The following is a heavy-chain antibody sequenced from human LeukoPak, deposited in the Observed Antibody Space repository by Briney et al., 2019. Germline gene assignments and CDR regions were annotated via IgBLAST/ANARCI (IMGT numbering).Heavy chain of an antibody. J-gene: IGHJ6*03. V-gene: IGHV3-21*01. CDR2: ISSSSSYI. CDR1: GFTFSSYS. D-gene: IGHD1-26*01. Sequence: GGSLRLSCAASGFTFSSYSMNWVRQAPGKGLEWVSSISSSSSYIYYADSVKGRFTISRGNAKNSLYLQMNSLRAEDTAVYYCARDSGYEYYYYMDVWGKGTTVTVSS. CDR3: ARDSGYEYYYYMDV.